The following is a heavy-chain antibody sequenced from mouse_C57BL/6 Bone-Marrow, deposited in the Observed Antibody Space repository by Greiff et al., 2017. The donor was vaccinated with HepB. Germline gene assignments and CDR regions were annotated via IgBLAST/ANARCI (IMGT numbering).Heavy chain of an antibody. CDR3: ARWDYDSNYDAMDY. D-gene: IGHD2-5*01. V-gene: IGHV1-72*01. J-gene: IGHJ4*01. CDR2: IDPNSGGT. CDR1: GYTFTSYW. Sequence: QVQLQQSGAELVKPGASVKLSCKASGYTFTSYWMHWVKQRPGRGLEWIGRIDPNSGGTKYNEKFKSKATLTVDKPSSTSYMQLSSLTSEDSAVYYCARWDYDSNYDAMDYWGQGTSVTVSS.